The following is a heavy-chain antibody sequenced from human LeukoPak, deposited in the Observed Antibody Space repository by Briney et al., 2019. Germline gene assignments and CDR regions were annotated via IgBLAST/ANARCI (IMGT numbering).Heavy chain of an antibody. Sequence: GSLRLSCAASGFTFSSYAVNCGRQAPGNVREGGSGMGRSGASKYYADSVQGRFTISRDNSKNTLYVQMNSLRAEDTAVYYCARADSNWHLYYFDYWGQGALVTVSS. CDR1: GFTFSSYA. CDR3: ARADSNWHLYYFDY. CDR2: MGRSGASK. D-gene: IGHD6-13*01. J-gene: IGHJ4*02. V-gene: IGHV3-23*01.